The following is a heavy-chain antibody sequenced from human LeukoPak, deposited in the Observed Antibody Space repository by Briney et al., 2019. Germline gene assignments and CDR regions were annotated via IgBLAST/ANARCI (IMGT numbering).Heavy chain of an antibody. CDR1: GGSIGTYY. J-gene: IGHJ5*02. CDR3: ARGKLLWFGEAASGFDP. D-gene: IGHD3-10*01. CDR2: VYYSGST. V-gene: IGHV4-59*01. Sequence: SETLSLTCTVSGGSIGTYYWIWVRQPPGKGLESIGYVYYSGSTYYNPSLKSRVTISVDTSKHQFSLKMSSVTAADTAVYYCARGKLLWFGEAASGFDPWGQGTLVTVSS.